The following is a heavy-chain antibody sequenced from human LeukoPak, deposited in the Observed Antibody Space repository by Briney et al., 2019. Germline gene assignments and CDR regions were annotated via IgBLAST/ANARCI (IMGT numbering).Heavy chain of an antibody. D-gene: IGHD6-13*01. CDR3: ARAGGSSSWYTDY. CDR1: GFTFSSYS. CDR2: ITSSGSTI. Sequence: GGSLRLSCAVSGFTFSSYSLNWVRQAPGKGLEWVSHITSSGSTIYYADSVKGRFTISRDTAKNSLYLQMNSLRDEDTAVYYCARAGGSSSWYTDYWGQGTLVTVSS. V-gene: IGHV3-48*02. J-gene: IGHJ4*02.